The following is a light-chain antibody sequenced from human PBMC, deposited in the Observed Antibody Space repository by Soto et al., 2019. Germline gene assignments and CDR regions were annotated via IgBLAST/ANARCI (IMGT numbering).Light chain of an antibody. CDR2: GTS. CDR3: QQYNKWRT. J-gene: IGKJ1*01. Sequence: EIVMTQSPATLSVPPWESATLSCRASQSIASNLAWYQQRPGQAPRLLIYGTSTRATGIPARFSGSGSGTEFTLTIDSLQSEDFAVYYCQQYNKWRTFGQGTKVDIK. CDR1: QSIASN. V-gene: IGKV3-15*01.